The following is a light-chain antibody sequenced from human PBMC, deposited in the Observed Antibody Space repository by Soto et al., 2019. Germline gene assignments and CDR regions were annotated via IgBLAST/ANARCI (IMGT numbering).Light chain of an antibody. V-gene: IGKV3-11*01. CDR1: QSISTY. Sequence: EIVLTQSPATLSLSPGARATFSCRASQSISTYLDWYQQKPGQAPRLLIYDASSRASGIPARFSGSGSGTDFTLTISSLEPEDFAVYYCQQRSSSPRTFGQGTKVDIK. CDR3: QQRSSSPRT. CDR2: DAS. J-gene: IGKJ1*01.